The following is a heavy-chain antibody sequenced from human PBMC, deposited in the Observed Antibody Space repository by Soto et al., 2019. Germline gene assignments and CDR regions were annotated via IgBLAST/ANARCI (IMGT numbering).Heavy chain of an antibody. CDR1: GFTFSDYY. V-gene: IGHV3-11*01. CDR3: ARDLSPYSDYYDESTSETWFDP. J-gene: IGHJ5*02. CDR2: ISKSGSII. D-gene: IGHD3-16*01. Sequence: SLRLSCAASGFTFSDYYMSWLRQTPGKGLEWVSYISKSGSIIHFADSVKGRFAISRDNAKNTLYLQMSSLRAEDTALYYCARDLSPYSDYYDESTSETWFDPWGQGTLVTVS.